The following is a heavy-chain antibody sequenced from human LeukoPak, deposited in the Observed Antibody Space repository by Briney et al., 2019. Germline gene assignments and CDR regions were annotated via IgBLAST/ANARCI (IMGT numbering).Heavy chain of an antibody. Sequence: SETLSLTCTVSGYSISSGYYWGWIRQPPGKGLEWIGRIYHSGSTYYNPSLKSRVTISVDTSKNQFSLKLSSVTAADTAVYYCARDGSTSRAAEYFQHWGQGNLVTVSS. CDR1: GYSISSGYY. CDR2: IYHSGST. J-gene: IGHJ1*01. D-gene: IGHD2-2*01. V-gene: IGHV4-38-2*02. CDR3: ARDGSTSRAAEYFQH.